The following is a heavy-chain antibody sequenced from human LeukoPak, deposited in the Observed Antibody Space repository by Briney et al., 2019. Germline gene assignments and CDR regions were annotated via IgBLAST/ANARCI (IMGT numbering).Heavy chain of an antibody. CDR2: ISSGSSYI. CDR1: GFTFSSYS. Sequence: PGGSLRLSCAASGFTFSSYSMNWVRQAPGKGLEWVSSISSGSSYIYYADSVKGRFTISRDNAKNSLYLQMNSLRAEDTAVYYCASEPPGSSGYAIDYWGQGTLVTVSS. V-gene: IGHV3-21*01. D-gene: IGHD3-22*01. CDR3: ASEPPGSSGYAIDY. J-gene: IGHJ4*02.